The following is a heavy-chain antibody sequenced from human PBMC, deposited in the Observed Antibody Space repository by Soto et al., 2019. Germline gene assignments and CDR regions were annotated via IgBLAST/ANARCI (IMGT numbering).Heavy chain of an antibody. CDR3: ARYDFVVKRLEYYYGMDV. CDR1: GYTFTSCA. Sequence: ASVKVYCTAGGYTFTSCAMHWGRQTHGQRLEWMGWINAGNGNIKYSQKFQGRVTITRDTSASTAYMELSSLRSEDTAVYYCARYDFVVKRLEYYYGMDVWGQGTTVTVS. CDR2: INAGNGNI. J-gene: IGHJ6*02. V-gene: IGHV1-3*01. D-gene: IGHD2-21*01.